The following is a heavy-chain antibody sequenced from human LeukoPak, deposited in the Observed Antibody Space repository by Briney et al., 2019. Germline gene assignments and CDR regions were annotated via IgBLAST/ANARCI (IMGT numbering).Heavy chain of an antibody. CDR2: ISRSGSTL. V-gene: IGHV3-11*01. CDR3: AREVVVVPDYYYYGLDV. Sequence: GRSLRLSCVASGFTFSDYYMTWIRQAPGKGLEYVSHISRSGSTLYYGDSVTGRFTISRDNAKNSLYLQMNSLRVEDTAIYYCAREVVVVPDYYYYGLDVWGQGTTVTVSS. CDR1: GFTFSDYY. D-gene: IGHD2-2*01. J-gene: IGHJ6*02.